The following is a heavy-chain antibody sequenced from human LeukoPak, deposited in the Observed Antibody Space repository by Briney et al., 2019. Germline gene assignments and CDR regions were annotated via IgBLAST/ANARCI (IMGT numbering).Heavy chain of an antibody. D-gene: IGHD2-15*01. Sequence: GSLRLSCAASGFTFSSYGMHWVRQAPGKGLEWVAVISYDGSNKYYADSVKGRFTISRDNSKNTLYLQMNSLRAEDTAVYYCARDPLSGGSYFDYWGQGTLVTVSS. J-gene: IGHJ4*02. CDR3: ARDPLSGGSYFDY. V-gene: IGHV3-30*03. CDR1: GFTFSSYG. CDR2: ISYDGSNK.